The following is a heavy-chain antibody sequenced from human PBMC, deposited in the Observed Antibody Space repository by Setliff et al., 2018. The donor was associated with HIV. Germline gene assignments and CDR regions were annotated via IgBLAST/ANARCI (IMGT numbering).Heavy chain of an antibody. Sequence: PGGSLRLSCTASGFPFSNVWMTWVRQAPGKGLEWVSTVGCWGTCTYFADSVKGRFTISADTSKNTLYLQMTRLSAEDTAVYYCARDLDPYFAMAVWGQGTTVTVSS. V-gene: IGHV3-23*01. CDR3: ARDLDPYFAMAV. CDR2: VGCWGTCT. CDR1: GFPFSNVW. J-gene: IGHJ6*02.